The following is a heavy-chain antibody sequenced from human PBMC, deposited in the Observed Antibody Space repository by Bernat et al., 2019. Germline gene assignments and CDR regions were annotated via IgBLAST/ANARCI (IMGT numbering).Heavy chain of an antibody. CDR2: IYYSGST. CDR1: GGSISSSSYY. J-gene: IGHJ4*02. CDR3: AGHPGATPTPHFDY. V-gene: IGHV4-39*01. Sequence: QLQLQESGPGLVKPSVTLSLTCTVSGGSISSSSYYWGWIRQPPGKGLEWIGSIYYSGSTYYNPSLKSRVTISVDTSKNQFALKLSSVTAADTAVYYCAGHPGATPTPHFDYWGQGTLVTVSS. D-gene: IGHD1-26*01.